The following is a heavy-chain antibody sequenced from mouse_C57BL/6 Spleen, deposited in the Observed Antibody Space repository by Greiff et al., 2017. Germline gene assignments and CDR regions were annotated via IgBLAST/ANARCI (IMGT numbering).Heavy chain of an antibody. V-gene: IGHV1-69*01. D-gene: IGHD3-3*01. J-gene: IGHJ4*01. CDR2: IDPSDSYT. Sequence: QVQLQQPGAELVMPGASVKLSCKASGYTFTSYWMHWVKQRPGQGLEWIGEIDPSDSYTNYNQKFKGKSTLTVDKSSSTAYMQLSRLTSEDSAVYYCARGDPLMDYWGQGTSVTVSS. CDR3: ARGDPLMDY. CDR1: GYTFTSYW.